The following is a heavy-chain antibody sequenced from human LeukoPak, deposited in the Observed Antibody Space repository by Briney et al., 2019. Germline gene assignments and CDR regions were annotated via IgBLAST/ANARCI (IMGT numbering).Heavy chain of an antibody. J-gene: IGHJ4*02. Sequence: QPGGSLRLSCAASGFTFSSYEMNWVRQAPGKGPEWVSYISSSGSTIYYADSVKGRFTISRDNAKNSLYLQMNSLRAEDTAVYYCARVRIAARVFDYWGQGTLVTVSS. CDR2: ISSSGSTI. D-gene: IGHD6-6*01. V-gene: IGHV3-48*03. CDR3: ARVRIAARVFDY. CDR1: GFTFSSYE.